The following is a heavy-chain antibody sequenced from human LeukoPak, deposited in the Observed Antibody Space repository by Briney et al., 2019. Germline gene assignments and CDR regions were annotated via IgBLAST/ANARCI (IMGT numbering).Heavy chain of an antibody. CDR2: IYHSGSP. CDR3: ARGHRTYYYDSSGPCDY. V-gene: IGHV4-59*12. CDR1: GGSTSSYY. D-gene: IGHD3-22*01. Sequence: SETLSLTCTVSGGSTSSYYWNWIRQPPGKGLEWLGYIYHSGSPTYNPSLKSRVTISVDTSKNQFSLKLSSVTAADTAVYYCARGHRTYYYDSSGPCDYWGQGTLVTVSS. J-gene: IGHJ4*02.